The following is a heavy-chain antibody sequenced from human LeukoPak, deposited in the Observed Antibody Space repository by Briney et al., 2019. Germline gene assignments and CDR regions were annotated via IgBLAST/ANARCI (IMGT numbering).Heavy chain of an antibody. CDR3: ARSRGFYCSGGSCYSDAFDI. V-gene: IGHV1-2*02. J-gene: IGHJ3*02. CDR2: INPKSGVT. Sequence: ASVKVSCKASGHTFTGYHMHWVRQAPGQGLEWMGWINPKSGVTNYAQKFQGRVAMTRDTSISTAYMELSRVKSDDTALYYCARSRGFYCSGGSCYSDAFDIWGQGTMVTVSS. CDR1: GHTFTGYH. D-gene: IGHD2-15*01.